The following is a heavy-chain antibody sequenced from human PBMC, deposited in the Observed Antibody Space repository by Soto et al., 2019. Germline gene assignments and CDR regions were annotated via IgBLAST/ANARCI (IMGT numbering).Heavy chain of an antibody. D-gene: IGHD2-21*02. Sequence: SVEVSCKASGGTFSSYASSWVRQAPGQGLEWMGGIIPIFGTANYAQKFQGRVTITADESTSTAYMELSSLRSEDTAVYYCASSLCGGDCYSDYYGMDVWGQGTTVTVSS. CDR1: GGTFSSYA. V-gene: IGHV1-69*13. CDR2: IIPIFGTA. CDR3: ASSLCGGDCYSDYYGMDV. J-gene: IGHJ6*02.